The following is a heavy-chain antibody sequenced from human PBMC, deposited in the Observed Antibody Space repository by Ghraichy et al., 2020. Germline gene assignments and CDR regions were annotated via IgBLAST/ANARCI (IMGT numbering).Heavy chain of an antibody. CDR2: ISYDGSNK. J-gene: IGHJ4*02. CDR1: GFTFSSFA. CDR3: ARDPHLVAATLDS. D-gene: IGHD2-15*01. V-gene: IGHV3-30-3*01. Sequence: GGSLRLSCAASGFTFSSFALHWVRQAPGKGLEWVAVISYDGSNKYYADSVKGRFTISRDKSKNTLYLQMKSLRAEDTAVYYCARDPHLVAATLDSWGQGTLVTVSS.